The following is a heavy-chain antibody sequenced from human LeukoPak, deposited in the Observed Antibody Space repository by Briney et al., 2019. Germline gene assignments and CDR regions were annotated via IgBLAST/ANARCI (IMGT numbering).Heavy chain of an antibody. CDR3: ARVASGYSYGYQYYFDY. V-gene: IGHV3-48*03. CDR2: ISSSGSTI. D-gene: IGHD5-18*01. Sequence: GGSLRLSCAASGFTFSSYEMNWVRQAPGKGLEWVSYISSSGSTIYYADSVKGRFTISRDNAKNPLYLQMNSLRAEDTAVYYCARVASGYSYGYQYYFDYWGQGTLVTVSS. CDR1: GFTFSSYE. J-gene: IGHJ4*02.